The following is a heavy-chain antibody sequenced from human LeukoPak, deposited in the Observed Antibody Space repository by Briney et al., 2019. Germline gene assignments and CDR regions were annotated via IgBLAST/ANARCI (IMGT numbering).Heavy chain of an antibody. V-gene: IGHV1-24*01. J-gene: IGHJ3*02. D-gene: IGHD6-13*01. CDR2: FDPEDGET. CDR1: GYTLTELS. CDR3: ATDHPTFDGSSWYILGAFDI. Sequence: ASVKVSCTVSGYTLTELSMHCVRQAPGKGLEWMGGFDPEDGETIYAQKFQGRVTMTEDTSTDTDYMELSSRRSEDTAVYYCATDHPTFDGSSWYILGAFDIWGQGTMVTVSS.